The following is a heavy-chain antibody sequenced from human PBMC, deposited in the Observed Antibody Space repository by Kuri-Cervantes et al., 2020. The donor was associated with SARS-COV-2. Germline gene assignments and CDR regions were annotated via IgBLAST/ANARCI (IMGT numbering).Heavy chain of an antibody. Sequence: SQTLSLTCAISGDSVSSNSAAWNWIRQSPSRGLEWLGRTYYRSKWFTAYEVSVKSRITIKADTTKNQLSLQVNSVTPEDTAVYYCARVRDDYGDQGDAFDIWGQGTMVTVSS. CDR2: TYYRSKWFT. J-gene: IGHJ3*02. CDR3: ARVRDDYGDQGDAFDI. CDR1: GDSVSSNSAA. V-gene: IGHV6-1*01. D-gene: IGHD4-17*01.